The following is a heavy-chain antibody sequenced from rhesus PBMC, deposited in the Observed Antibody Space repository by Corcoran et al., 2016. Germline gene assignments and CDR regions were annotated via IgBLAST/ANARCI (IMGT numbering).Heavy chain of an antibody. Sequence: EGQLVQSGAEVKRPGESLKISCPTSGYSFSSYWITWVRQRPGKGLEWMGAIDPSDSDTRYSPSFQGQVTISADKSVSTAYLQWSSLKASDSATYFCAKGGASGYWESLDVWGRGVLVTVSS. CDR2: IDPSDSDT. V-gene: IGHV5-2*01. CDR3: AKGGASGYWESLDV. CDR1: GYSFSSYW. D-gene: IGHD3-28*01. J-gene: IGHJ5-2*02.